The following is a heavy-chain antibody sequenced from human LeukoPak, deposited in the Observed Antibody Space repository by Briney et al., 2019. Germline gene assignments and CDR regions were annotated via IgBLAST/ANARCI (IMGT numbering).Heavy chain of an antibody. V-gene: IGHV3-21*05. Sequence: PGGSLRLSCAASGFTFSSYSMNWVRQAPGKGLEWVSYISSSSSYIYYADSVKGRFTISRDNAKNSLYLQMNSLRAEDTAVYYCAGGGGNYDILTGHRPFDYWGQGTLVTVSS. CDR1: GFTFSSYS. J-gene: IGHJ4*02. CDR3: AGGGGNYDILTGHRPFDY. CDR2: ISSSSSYI. D-gene: IGHD3-9*01.